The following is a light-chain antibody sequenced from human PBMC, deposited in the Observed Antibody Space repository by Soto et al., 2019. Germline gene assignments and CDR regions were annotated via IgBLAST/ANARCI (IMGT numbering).Light chain of an antibody. CDR2: GDS. CDR1: RSNIGEGYD. V-gene: IGLV1-40*01. CDR3: QSYANSLSVV. Sequence: QAVVTQPPSVSGAPGQRVTISCTGSRSNIGEGYDVHWYQQLPGTAPKLLIYGDSNRPSGVPDRFSGSKSGTSASLAITGLQAEDEADYYCQSYANSLSVVFGGGTKLTVL. J-gene: IGLJ2*01.